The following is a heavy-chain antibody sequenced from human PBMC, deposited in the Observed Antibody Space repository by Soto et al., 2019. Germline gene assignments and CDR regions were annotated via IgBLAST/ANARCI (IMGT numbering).Heavy chain of an antibody. CDR1: SGSISSSNW. CDR2: IYHSGST. D-gene: IGHD6-19*01. CDR3: AGHRRYSSGGDFDY. V-gene: IGHV4-4*02. Sequence: SETLSLTCAVSSGSISSSNWWSWVRQPPGKGLEWIGEIYHSGSTNYNPSLKSRVTISVDKSKNQFSLKLSSVTAADTAVYYCAGHRRYSSGGDFDYWGQGTLVTVSS. J-gene: IGHJ4*02.